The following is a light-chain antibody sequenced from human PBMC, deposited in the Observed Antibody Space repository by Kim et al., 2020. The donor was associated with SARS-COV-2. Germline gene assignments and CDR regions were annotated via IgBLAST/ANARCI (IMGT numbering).Light chain of an antibody. CDR2: DAS. CDR1: QSIGGW. Sequence: IQLTQSPSTLSASVGDRVTITCRASQSIGGWLAWYQQKPGKAPKLLIYDASSVESGVQSRFSGSGSGTEFTLTISSLQPDDSATYYCQHHSTYPITFGQGTRLEIK. CDR3: QHHSTYPIT. V-gene: IGKV1-5*01. J-gene: IGKJ5*01.